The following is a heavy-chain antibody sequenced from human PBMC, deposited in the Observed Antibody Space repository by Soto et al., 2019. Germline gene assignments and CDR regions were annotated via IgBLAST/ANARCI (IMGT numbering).Heavy chain of an antibody. CDR3: ARVSTPYCSSTSCYYYYYYMDV. CDR1: GYTFTSYG. V-gene: IGHV1-18*01. D-gene: IGHD2-2*01. Sequence: QVQLVQSGAEVKKPGASVKVSCKASGYTFTSYGISWVRQAPGQGLEWMGWISAYNGNTNYAQKLQGRVTMTTDTSTSPAYMELRSLRSDDTAVYYCARVSTPYCSSTSCYYYYYYMDVWGKGTTVTVSS. CDR2: ISAYNGNT. J-gene: IGHJ6*03.